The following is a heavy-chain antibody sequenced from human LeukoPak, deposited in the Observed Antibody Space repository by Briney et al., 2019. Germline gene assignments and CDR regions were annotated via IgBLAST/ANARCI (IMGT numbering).Heavy chain of an antibody. CDR3: GRARGYSYAFDP. CDR2: IYSSGST. Sequence: PSETLSPTCTVSGGSISGNSYYWGWVRQPPWKGLEWIGSIYSSGSTHYNPSLKSRVAVSVDTSKNQFSLKLSSMTAADTGVYYCGRARGYSYAFDPWGQGTLVTVSS. V-gene: IGHV4-39*01. CDR1: GGSISGNSYY. J-gene: IGHJ5*02. D-gene: IGHD5-18*01.